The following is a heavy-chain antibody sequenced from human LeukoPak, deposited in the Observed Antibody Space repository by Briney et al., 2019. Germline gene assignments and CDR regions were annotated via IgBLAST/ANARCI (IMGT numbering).Heavy chain of an antibody. D-gene: IGHD3-10*01. V-gene: IGHV3-33*01. CDR3: ARDLGSMVRGINAFDI. Sequence: GGALRLSCAASGFTFSSYGMHWVGQAPGRGLEGVAGIWYDGSNKYYADSVKGRFTISRDNSNNTLYLQMNSLRAEDTAVYYCARDLGSMVRGINAFDIWGQGTMVTGSS. CDR2: IWYDGSNK. CDR1: GFTFSSYG. J-gene: IGHJ3*02.